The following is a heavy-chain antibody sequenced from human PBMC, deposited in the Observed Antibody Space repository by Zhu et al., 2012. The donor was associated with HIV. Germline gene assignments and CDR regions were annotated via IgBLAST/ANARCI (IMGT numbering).Heavy chain of an antibody. D-gene: IGHD3-22*01. J-gene: IGHJ1*01. V-gene: IGHV4-34*01. CDR3: ARGNFDRSGYYF. CDR2: INHSGST. Sequence: QVQLQQWGAGLLKPSETLSLTCAVYGGSFSAYSWTWIRQPPGKGLEWIGEINHSGSTKNIPSLKSRVTISLDTSKNQFSLKLRSVTAADTAVYYCARGNFDRSGYYF. CDR1: GGSFSAYS.